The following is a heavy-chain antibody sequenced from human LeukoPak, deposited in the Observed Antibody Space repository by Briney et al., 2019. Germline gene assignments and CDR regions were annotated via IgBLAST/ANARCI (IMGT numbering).Heavy chain of an antibody. CDR3: ARESSGNYYGMDV. CDR1: GYTFTSYY. D-gene: IGHD3-10*01. V-gene: IGHV1-46*01. CDR2: INPSGGST. Sequence: ASVTVSFKASGYTFTSYYMHWVRQAPGQGLEWMGIINPSGGSTSYAQKFQGRVTMTRDTSTSTVYMELSSLRSEDTAVYYCARESSGNYYGMDVWGQGTTVTVSS. J-gene: IGHJ6*02.